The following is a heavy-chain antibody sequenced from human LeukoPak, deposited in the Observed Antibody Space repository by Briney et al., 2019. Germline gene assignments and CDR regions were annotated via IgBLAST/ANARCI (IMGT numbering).Heavy chain of an antibody. J-gene: IGHJ4*02. Sequence: GASVKVSCKASSYTFTNYAFTWVRQAPGQGLEWMGWMNPNSGNTGYAQKFQGRVTMTRNTSISTAYMELSSLRSEDTAVYYCARGQLITFGGVIVSHWGQGTLVTVSS. CDR2: MNPNSGNT. CDR3: ARGQLITFGGVIVSH. CDR1: SYTFTNYA. D-gene: IGHD3-16*02. V-gene: IGHV1-8*02.